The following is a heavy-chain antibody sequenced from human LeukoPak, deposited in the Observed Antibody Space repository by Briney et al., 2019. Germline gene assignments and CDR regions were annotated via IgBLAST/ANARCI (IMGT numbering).Heavy chain of an antibody. CDR3: ASVGVVVPAQWGDFDY. Sequence: ASVKVSCKASGYTFTSYAMHWVRQAPGQRLEWMGWINAGNGNTKYSQKLQGRVTITRDTSASTAYMELSSLRSEDTAVYYCASVGVVVPAQWGDFDYWGQGTLVTVSS. CDR1: GYTFTSYA. V-gene: IGHV1-3*01. CDR2: INAGNGNT. D-gene: IGHD2-2*01. J-gene: IGHJ4*02.